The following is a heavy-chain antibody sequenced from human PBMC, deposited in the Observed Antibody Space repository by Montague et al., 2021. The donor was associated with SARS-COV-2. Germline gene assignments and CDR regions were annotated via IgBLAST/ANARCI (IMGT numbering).Heavy chain of an antibody. Sequence: TLSLTCTVSGGSISSCGYYWSWIRQHPGKGLEWIGYIYYSGSTYYNPSLQSRVTISVDTSKNQFSLKLSSVTAAATAVYYCARASWCLYLTSSRGPRFHFEYWGQGTLVTVSS. D-gene: IGHD3-16*01. CDR3: ARASWCLYLTSSRGPRFHFEY. J-gene: IGHJ4*02. V-gene: IGHV4-31*03. CDR2: IYYSGST. CDR1: GGSISSCGYY.